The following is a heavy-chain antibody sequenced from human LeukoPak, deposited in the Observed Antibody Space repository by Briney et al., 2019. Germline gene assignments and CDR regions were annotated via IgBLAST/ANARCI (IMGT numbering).Heavy chain of an antibody. J-gene: IGHJ4*02. CDR3: ARVPPSAHQMLSSDY. Sequence: GASVMVSCKASGYTFTNYGISWVRQAPGQGLEWMAWISANNGETRNAQNLQGRVTMTTDTSTSTAYMELRSLRSHDTPVYYCARVPPSAHQMLSSDYWGQGTQVTVSS. V-gene: IGHV1-18*04. D-gene: IGHD2-2*01. CDR2: ISANNGET. CDR1: GYTFTNYG.